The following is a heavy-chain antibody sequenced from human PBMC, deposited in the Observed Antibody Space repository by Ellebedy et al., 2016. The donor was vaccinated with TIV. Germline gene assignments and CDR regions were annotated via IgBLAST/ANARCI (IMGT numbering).Heavy chain of an antibody. CDR2: VISKADGGTT. CDR1: GFTFSDAW. Sequence: GESLKISCAASGFTFSDAWMTWVRQAPGKGLEWVGRVISKADGGTTDYGAPVKGRFIISRDDSTDTAFLEMNSLKTEDTGVYYCNKARGYYAFDVWGQGTTVTV. V-gene: IGHV3-15*01. J-gene: IGHJ6*02. CDR3: NKARGYYAFDV. D-gene: IGHD3-3*01.